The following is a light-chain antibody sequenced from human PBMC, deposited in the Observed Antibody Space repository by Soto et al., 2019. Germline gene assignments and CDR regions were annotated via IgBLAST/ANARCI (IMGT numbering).Light chain of an antibody. J-gene: IGLJ2*01. CDR1: SSDVGSYNL. Sequence: QSVLTQPASVSGSPGQSITISCTGTSSDVGSYNLVSWYQQHPGKAPKLMIYEVRKRPSGVSNRFSGSKSGNTASLTISGLQAEDEADYYCCSYAGSSPVVFGGGTKLTVL. CDR3: CSYAGSSPVV. CDR2: EVR. V-gene: IGLV2-23*02.